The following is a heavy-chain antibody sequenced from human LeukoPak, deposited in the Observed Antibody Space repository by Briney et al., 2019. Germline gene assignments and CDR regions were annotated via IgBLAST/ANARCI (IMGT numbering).Heavy chain of an antibody. V-gene: IGHV4-39*01. CDR3: ARQTGSGLFILP. Sequence: SETLSLTCTVSGGSISTSNYYWSWIRQPPGKGLEWIGEINHSGSTNYNPSLKSRVTISVDTSKNQFSLKLTSVTAADTAVYYCARQTGSGLFILPGGQGTLVTVSS. D-gene: IGHD3/OR15-3a*01. CDR2: INHSGST. CDR1: GGSISTSNYY. J-gene: IGHJ4*02.